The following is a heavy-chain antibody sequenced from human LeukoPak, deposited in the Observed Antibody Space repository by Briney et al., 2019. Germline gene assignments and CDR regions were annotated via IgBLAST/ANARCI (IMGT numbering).Heavy chain of an antibody. CDR1: CHTFTSYG. V-gene: IGHV1-24*01. CDR3: ATEDWTNLRKTRAYSYYFDY. CDR2: FDPGDGET. Sequence: ASVKVSCKASCHTFTSYGISWVRQAPGQGLEWMGGFDPGDGETIYAQKFQGRVTMTEDTSTDTAYMELSSLRSEDTAVYYCATEDWTNLRKTRAYSYYFDYWGQGTLVTVSS. J-gene: IGHJ4*02. D-gene: IGHD3/OR15-3a*01.